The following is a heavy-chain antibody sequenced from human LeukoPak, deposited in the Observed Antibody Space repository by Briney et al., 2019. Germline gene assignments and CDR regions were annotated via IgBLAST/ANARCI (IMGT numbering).Heavy chain of an antibody. J-gene: IGHJ6*03. Sequence: SETLSLTCTVSGGSMSSYYWSWIRQPPGKGLEWIGYIYYSGSTNYNPSLKSRVTISVDTSKNQFSLKLSSVTAADTAVYYCARGKGIYTSNFYMDVWGKGTTVTVSS. V-gene: IGHV4-59*01. CDR2: IYYSGST. CDR1: GGSMSSYY. D-gene: IGHD2-2*02. CDR3: ARGKGIYTSNFYMDV.